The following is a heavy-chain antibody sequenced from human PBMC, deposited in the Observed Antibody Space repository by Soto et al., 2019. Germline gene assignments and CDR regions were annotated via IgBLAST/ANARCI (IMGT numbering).Heavy chain of an antibody. Sequence: QVQLVASGGGVVQPGRSLRLSCAASGFTFSSYGMHWVRQAPGKGLEWVAVIWYDGSNKYYADSVNGRFTISSDNSKNTLSLQMTSLRAEDTAVYYCARDQPLRGGRDVWGHGTTVTVSS. CDR3: ARDQPLRGGRDV. J-gene: IGHJ6*02. CDR2: IWYDGSNK. V-gene: IGHV3-33*01. CDR1: GFTFSSYG.